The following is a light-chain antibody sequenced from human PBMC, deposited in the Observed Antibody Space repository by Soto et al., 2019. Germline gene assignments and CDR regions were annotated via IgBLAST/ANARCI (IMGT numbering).Light chain of an antibody. Sequence: QSVLTQPPSVSAAPGQKVTISCSGSSSNIRGNSVSWYQQLPGTAPILLIYDDNKRPSGIPDRFSGSKSGTSATLGITGFQTGDEADYYCGSWDSSLSAYVFGNGTKVTVL. CDR2: DDN. CDR1: SSNIRGNS. V-gene: IGLV1-51*01. J-gene: IGLJ1*01. CDR3: GSWDSSLSAYV.